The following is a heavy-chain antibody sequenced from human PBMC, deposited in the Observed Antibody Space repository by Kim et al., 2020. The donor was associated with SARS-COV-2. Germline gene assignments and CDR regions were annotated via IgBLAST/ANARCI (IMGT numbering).Heavy chain of an antibody. Sequence: YYADSVKGRFTISRDNSKNTPYLQMNSLRAEDTAVYYCARDIEYRGAFDIWGQGTMVTVSS. V-gene: IGHV3-30*01. D-gene: IGHD6-6*01. CDR3: ARDIEYRGAFDI. J-gene: IGHJ3*02.